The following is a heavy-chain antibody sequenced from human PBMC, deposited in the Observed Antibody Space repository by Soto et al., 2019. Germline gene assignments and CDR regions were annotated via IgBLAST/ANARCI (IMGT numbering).Heavy chain of an antibody. V-gene: IGHV3-30-3*01. J-gene: IGHJ4*02. CDR3: ARWEQLGDYFDY. Sequence: VGSLRLSCAASGFTFSSYAMHWVRQAPGKGLEWVAVISYDGSNKYYADSVKGRFTISRDNSKNTLYLQMNSLRAEDTAVYYCARWEQLGDYFDYWGQGTLVTVSS. D-gene: IGHD6-6*01. CDR1: GFTFSSYA. CDR2: ISYDGSNK.